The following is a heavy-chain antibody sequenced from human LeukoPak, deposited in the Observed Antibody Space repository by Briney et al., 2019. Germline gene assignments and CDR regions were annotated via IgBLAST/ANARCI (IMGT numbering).Heavy chain of an antibody. J-gene: IGHJ1*01. CDR1: GFTFPDAW. Sequence: PGGSLRLSCAASGFTFPDAWIDWVRQAPGKGLEWVGRIKSKFRGRTTDYASSVKGRFTISRDDSRNTLYLQMDSLKTEDTGVYYCVTDGGHLPYYFTYWGQGTLVTVSS. CDR3: VTDGGHLPYYFTY. CDR2: IKSKFRGRTT. D-gene: IGHD3-22*01. V-gene: IGHV3-15*01.